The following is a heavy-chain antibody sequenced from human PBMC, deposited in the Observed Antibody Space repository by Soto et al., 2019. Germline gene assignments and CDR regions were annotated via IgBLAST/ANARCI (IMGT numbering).Heavy chain of an antibody. CDR2: ISGSDDRT. CDR1: GFTFNNYA. V-gene: IGHV3-23*01. Sequence: GGSLRLSCAASGFTFNNYAMTRVRQTPGKGLEWVSVISGSDDRTYYANSVKGRFTISRDNSKSTLYLQMNSLRAEDTAVYYCAKCSIASCYSTPHYWGQGTLVTVSS. D-gene: IGHD2-15*01. CDR3: AKCSIASCYSTPHY. J-gene: IGHJ4*02.